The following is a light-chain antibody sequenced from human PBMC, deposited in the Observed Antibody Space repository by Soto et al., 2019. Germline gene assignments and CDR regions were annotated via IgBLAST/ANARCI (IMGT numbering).Light chain of an antibody. CDR3: QQYGNSPPNT. V-gene: IGKV3-20*01. CDR2: GAS. Sequence: EIVLTQSPGTLSLSPGERATLSCRASQSVSSSYLAWYQQKPGQAPRLHIYGASSRATGIPDRFSGSGSGTDFTLTISRLEPEDFAVYFCQQYGNSPPNTFGQGTKVEIK. J-gene: IGKJ2*01. CDR1: QSVSSSY.